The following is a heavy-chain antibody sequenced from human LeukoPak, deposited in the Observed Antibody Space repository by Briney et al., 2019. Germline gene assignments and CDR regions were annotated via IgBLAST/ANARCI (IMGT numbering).Heavy chain of an antibody. CDR1: GFTFSSYW. CDR2: IKQDGSEK. Sequence: GGSLRLSCAASGFTFSSYWTSWVRQAPGKGLEWVANIKQDGSEKYYVDSVKGRFTISRDNAKNSLYLQMNSLRAEDTAVYYCASWGDRPFDYWGQGTLVTVSS. V-gene: IGHV3-7*01. J-gene: IGHJ4*02. CDR3: ASWGDRPFDY. D-gene: IGHD3-16*01.